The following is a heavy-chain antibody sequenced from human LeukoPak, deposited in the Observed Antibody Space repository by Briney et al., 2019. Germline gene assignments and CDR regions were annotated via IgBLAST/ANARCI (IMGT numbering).Heavy chain of an antibody. CDR2: ISYDGSNK. CDR1: GGTFSSYA. CDR3: ARERQPLWAHDYGLGVFQH. V-gene: IGHV3-30-3*01. J-gene: IGHJ1*01. Sequence: SCKASGGTFSSYAMHWVRQAPGKGLEWVAVISYDGSNKYYADSVKGRFTISRDNSKNTLYLQMNSLRAEDTAVYYCARERQPLWAHDYGLGVFQHWGQGTLVTVSS. D-gene: IGHD4-17*01.